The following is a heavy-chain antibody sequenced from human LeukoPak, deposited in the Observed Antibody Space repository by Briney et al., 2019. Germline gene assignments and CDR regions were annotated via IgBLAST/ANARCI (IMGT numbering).Heavy chain of an antibody. CDR3: ARATRGPDGHDWFDP. V-gene: IGHV4-61*02. CDR2: FSTSGST. D-gene: IGHD1-14*01. CDR1: GGFISSGDYY. J-gene: IGHJ5*02. Sequence: KPSQTLSLTCTVSGGFISSGDYYWTWIRQPAGEGLEWIGRFSTSGSTNYNPSLMSRVTISLDTSKNQLSLNLRSVTAADTAVYYCARATRGPDGHDWFDPWGQGILVTVSS.